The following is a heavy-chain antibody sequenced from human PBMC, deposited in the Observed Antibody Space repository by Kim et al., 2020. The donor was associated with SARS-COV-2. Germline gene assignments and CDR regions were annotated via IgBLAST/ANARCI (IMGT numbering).Heavy chain of an antibody. J-gene: IGHJ4*02. CDR1: GFTFSSYE. D-gene: IGHD6-13*01. Sequence: GGSLRLSCAASGFTFSSYEMNWVRQAPGKGLEWVSYISSSGSTIYYADSVKGRFTISRDNAKNSLYLQMNSLRAEDTAVYYCARTLILEAAWFDYWGQGTLVTVSS. V-gene: IGHV3-48*03. CDR3: ARTLILEAAWFDY. CDR2: ISSSGSTI.